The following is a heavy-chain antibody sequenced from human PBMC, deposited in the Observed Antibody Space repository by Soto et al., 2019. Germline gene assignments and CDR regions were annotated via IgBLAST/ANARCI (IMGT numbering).Heavy chain of an antibody. CDR3: TRRYSWWDYYFDA. CDR1: GGSIRVQSYY. D-gene: IGHD1-26*01. V-gene: IGHV4-39*01. J-gene: IGHJ5*02. CDR2: SYYSGTS. Sequence: SETLSLTCTVSGGSIRVQSYYWTWLRQTPGKGLEGVGSSYYSGTSYFNSALKGRVTISVDTSTNQFSLRLTTVTAADTAVYYCTRRYSWWDYYFDAWGQGTLVTVSS.